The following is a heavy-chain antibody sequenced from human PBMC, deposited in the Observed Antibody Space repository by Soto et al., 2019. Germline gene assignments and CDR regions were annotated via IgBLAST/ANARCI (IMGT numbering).Heavy chain of an antibody. V-gene: IGHV3-74*03. CDR2: MTGDGRTT. CDR1: GFTFGDYW. J-gene: IGHJ4*02. CDR3: ATAEVDY. Sequence: PGGSLTLSCAASGFTFGDYWMHWVRQPPGKGPEWVSRMTGDGRTTQYADSVKGRFTASRDNAKSTLYLQMNSLRAEDTAVYYCATAEVDYWGTGTLVPVSS.